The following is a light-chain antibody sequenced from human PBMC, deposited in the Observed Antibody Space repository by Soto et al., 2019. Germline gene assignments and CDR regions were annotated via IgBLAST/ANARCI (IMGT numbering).Light chain of an antibody. V-gene: IGKV4-1*01. CDR3: QQYYSTPPVT. J-gene: IGKJ3*01. CDR1: QSVLYSSNNKNY. CDR2: WAS. Sequence: DIVMTQSPDSLAVSLGERATINCKSSQSVLYSSNNKNYLAWYQQKPGQPPKLLIYWASTRESGVPDRFSGSGSGTDVTLTISSLQAEDVAVYYCQQYYSTPPVTFGPGTKLDIK.